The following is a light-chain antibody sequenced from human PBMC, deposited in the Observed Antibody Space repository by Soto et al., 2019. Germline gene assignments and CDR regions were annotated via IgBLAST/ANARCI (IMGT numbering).Light chain of an antibody. CDR1: SSNIGDDF. J-gene: IGLJ1*01. V-gene: IGLV1-51*01. CDR3: GTWNRGLSVYV. Sequence: QSVLTQPPSVSAAAGQKVTISCSGSSSNIGDDFISWYQQLPGSAPKLLIYDNNKRPSGIPDRVSASKSGTSATLAITGLQTGDEADYFCGTWNRGLSVYVFGSGTKVTVL. CDR2: DNN.